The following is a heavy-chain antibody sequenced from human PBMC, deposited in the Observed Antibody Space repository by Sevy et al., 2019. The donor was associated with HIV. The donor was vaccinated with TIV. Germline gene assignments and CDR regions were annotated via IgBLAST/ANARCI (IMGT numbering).Heavy chain of an antibody. Sequence: GGSLRLSCAASGFTFSDDYMSWIHQAPGKGLEWVSYISSSGSTIYYADSAKGRFTISRDNAKNSLYLQMNSLRAEDTAVYYCARAETRYYDTFTGYLYGMDVWGQGTTVTVSS. CDR3: ARAETRYYDTFTGYLYGMDV. D-gene: IGHD3-9*01. J-gene: IGHJ6*02. CDR1: GFTFSDDY. V-gene: IGHV3-11*01. CDR2: ISSSGSTI.